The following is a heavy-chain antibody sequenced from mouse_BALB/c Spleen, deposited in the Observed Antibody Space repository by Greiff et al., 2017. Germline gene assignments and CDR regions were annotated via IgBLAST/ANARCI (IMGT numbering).Heavy chain of an antibody. CDR1: GYTFTSYW. D-gene: IGHD2-4*01. CDR2: IYPSDSYT. V-gene: IGHV1-69*02. Sequence: QVQLQQPGAELVRPGASVKLSCKASGYTFTSYWINWVKQRPGQGLEWIGNIYPSDSYTNYNQKFKDKATLTVDKSSSTAYMQLSSPTSEDSAVYYCTRLGMITTNFDYWGQGTTLTVSS. J-gene: IGHJ2*01. CDR3: TRLGMITTNFDY.